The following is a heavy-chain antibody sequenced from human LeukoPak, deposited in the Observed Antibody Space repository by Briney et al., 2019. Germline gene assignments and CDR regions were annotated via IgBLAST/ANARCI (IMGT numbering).Heavy chain of an antibody. Sequence: GASVKVSCRASGGTFSSYAISWVRQAPGQGLEWMGGIIPIFGTANYAQKFRGRVTITTDESTSTAYMELSSLRSEDTAVYYCVRPYDSSRPRAFDIWGQGTMVTVSS. J-gene: IGHJ3*02. D-gene: IGHD3-22*01. CDR2: IIPIFGTA. CDR1: GGTFSSYA. V-gene: IGHV1-69*05. CDR3: VRPYDSSRPRAFDI.